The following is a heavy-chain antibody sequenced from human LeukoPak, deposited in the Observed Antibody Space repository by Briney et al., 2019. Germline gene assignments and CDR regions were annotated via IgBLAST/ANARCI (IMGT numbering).Heavy chain of an antibody. V-gene: IGHV1-46*01. CDR3: ARGWLVVAAMGFDY. CDR1: VYTFTSYY. Sequence: GASVKVSCKASVYTFTSYYMHWVRQAPGQGREWMGIINPSGGSTSYAPKFQGRVTMTRDTSTSTVYMELSSLRSEDTALYYCARGWLVVAAMGFDYWGQGTLVTVSS. D-gene: IGHD2-15*01. J-gene: IGHJ4*02. CDR2: INPSGGST.